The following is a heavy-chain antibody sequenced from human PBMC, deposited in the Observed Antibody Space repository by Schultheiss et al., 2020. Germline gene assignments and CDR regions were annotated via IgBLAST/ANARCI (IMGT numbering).Heavy chain of an antibody. V-gene: IGHV4-4*07. CDR3: ARDRRGYDFWSGYYTPLYYFDY. CDR2: IYTSGIT. Sequence: SETLSLTCTVSGGSISSYYWSWIRQPAGKGLEWIGRIYTSGITNYNLSLKSRVTMSVDTSKNQFSLKLSSVTAADTAVYYCARDRRGYDFWSGYYTPLYYFDYWGQGTLVTVSS. CDR1: GGSISSYY. J-gene: IGHJ4*02. D-gene: IGHD3-3*01.